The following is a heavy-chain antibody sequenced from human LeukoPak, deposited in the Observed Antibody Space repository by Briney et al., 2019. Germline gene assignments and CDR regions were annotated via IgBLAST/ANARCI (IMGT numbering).Heavy chain of an antibody. CDR3: ARGGYGSGSYGRYGMDV. D-gene: IGHD3-10*01. CDR2: TYYRSKWYN. Sequence: SQTLSLTCAISGDSVSSNSAAWNWLRQSPSRGLEWLGRTYYRSKWYNDYAVSVKSRITINPDTSKSQFSLQLNSVTPEDTAVYYCARGGYGSGSYGRYGMDVWGQGTTVTVSS. V-gene: IGHV6-1*01. CDR1: GDSVSSNSAA. J-gene: IGHJ6*02.